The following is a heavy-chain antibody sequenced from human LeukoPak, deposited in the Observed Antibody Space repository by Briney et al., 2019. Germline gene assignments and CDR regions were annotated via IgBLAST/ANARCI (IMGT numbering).Heavy chain of an antibody. D-gene: IGHD2-15*01. V-gene: IGHV4-39*07. CDR2: IYYSGST. Sequence: SETLSLTCTVSGGSITSYYWSWIRQPPGKGLEWIGSIYYSGSTYYNPSLKSRVTISVDTSKNQFSLKLSSVTAADTAVYYCAREHCSGGSCYSIYYYYYMDVWGKGTTVTVSS. CDR3: AREHCSGGSCYSIYYYYYMDV. CDR1: GGSITSYY. J-gene: IGHJ6*03.